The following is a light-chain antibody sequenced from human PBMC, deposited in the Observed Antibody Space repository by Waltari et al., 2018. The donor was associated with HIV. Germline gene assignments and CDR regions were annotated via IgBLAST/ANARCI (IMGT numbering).Light chain of an antibody. V-gene: IGKV4-1*01. Sequence: DIVMTQSPDSLAMSLGERATIHCKARQSVFFSSTNNNYLAWYQQKPGQPPKLLIYWASTRESGVPDRFSGSGSGTDFTLTISSLQAEDVAVYYCQQYYSTPLTFGGGTKVEIK. J-gene: IGKJ4*01. CDR2: WAS. CDR1: QSVFFSSTNNNY. CDR3: QQYYSTPLT.